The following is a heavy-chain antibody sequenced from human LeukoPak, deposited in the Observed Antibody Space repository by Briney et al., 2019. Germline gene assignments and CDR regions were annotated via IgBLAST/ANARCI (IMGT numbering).Heavy chain of an antibody. Sequence: ATVKVSCKASGYTFTSYAMHWVRQAPGQRLEWMGWINAGNGNTKYSQKFQGRVTITRDTSASTAYMELSSLRSEDTAVYYCARHAVEGKWLQFYFFDYWGQGSLVTVSS. CDR1: GYTFTSYA. CDR2: INAGNGNT. J-gene: IGHJ4*02. CDR3: ARHAVEGKWLQFYFFDY. V-gene: IGHV1-3*01. D-gene: IGHD5-24*01.